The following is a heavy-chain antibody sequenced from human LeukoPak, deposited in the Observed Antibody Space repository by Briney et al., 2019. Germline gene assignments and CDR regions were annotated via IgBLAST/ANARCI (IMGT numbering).Heavy chain of an antibody. D-gene: IGHD3-10*01. Sequence: GGSLRLSCAASGFTVSSNYMSWVRQAPGKGLEWVSVIYSGGSTYYADSVKGGFTISRDNSKNTLYLQMNSLRAEDTAVYYCARDRWLGSYYFDYWGQGTLVTVSS. CDR2: IYSGGST. J-gene: IGHJ4*02. CDR3: ARDRWLGSYYFDY. V-gene: IGHV3-66*01. CDR1: GFTVSSNY.